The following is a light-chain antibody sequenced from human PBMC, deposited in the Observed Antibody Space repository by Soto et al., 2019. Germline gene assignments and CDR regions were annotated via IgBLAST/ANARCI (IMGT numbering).Light chain of an antibody. CDR2: EVS. V-gene: IGLV2-14*01. Sequence: QSVLTQPASVSGSPGQSIAISCTGTNSDVGGYNYVSWYQQHPGKAPKLMLYEVSNRPSGVSSRFSGSKSGSTASLTISGLQAEDEGDYYCSSSTTTSTLVFGTGTKVTVL. CDR3: SSSTTTSTLV. CDR1: NSDVGGYNY. J-gene: IGLJ1*01.